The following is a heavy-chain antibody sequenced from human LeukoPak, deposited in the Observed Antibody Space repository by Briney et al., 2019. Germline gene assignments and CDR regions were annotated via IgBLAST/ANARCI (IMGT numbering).Heavy chain of an antibody. CDR3: SRDPGNTRGRYQVFDL. D-gene: IGHD6-19*01. CDR2: ISCYNGNT. Sequence: ASVKVSCKASGYPFTHHGISWVRQAPGQGLEWMGWISCYNGNTKFAQNLQGRVTMTKDTSTTTAYMEMRRLTSDDPAVYYFSRDPGNTRGRYQVFDLWGRGTLVTVSS. V-gene: IGHV1-18*01. J-gene: IGHJ2*01. CDR1: GYPFTHHG.